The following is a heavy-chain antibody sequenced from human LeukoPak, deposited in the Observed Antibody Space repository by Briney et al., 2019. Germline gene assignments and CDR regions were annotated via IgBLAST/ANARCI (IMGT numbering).Heavy chain of an antibody. J-gene: IGHJ6*02. CDR3: ARHRFDYGSGSYYGYYYYYGMDV. V-gene: IGHV4-59*01. Sequence: PSETLSLTCAVSGVSISSYYWSWIRQPPGKGLEWVWDIYYSGSTNYNPSLKGRVTISGDTSKNQFSLKLNSLTAADTAVYYCARHRFDYGSGSYYGYYYYYGMDVWGQGTTVTVSS. CDR1: GVSISSYY. D-gene: IGHD3-10*01. CDR2: IYYSGST.